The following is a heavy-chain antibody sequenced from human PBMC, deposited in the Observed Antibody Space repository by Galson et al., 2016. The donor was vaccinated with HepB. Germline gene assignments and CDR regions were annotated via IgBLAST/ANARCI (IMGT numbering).Heavy chain of an antibody. V-gene: IGHV3-21*01. CDR2: ISSGSAYK. D-gene: IGHD3-10*01. CDR1: GFTFRNYH. CDR3: ARHRDNYGHAIDI. Sequence: SLRLSCAASGFTFRNYHMNWVRQTPGKGLEWVSSISSGSAYKYYADSVKGRFSIFRDNAKNSLYLQMNSLRVVDTAVYYCARHRDNYGHAIDIWGQGTMGSSSS. J-gene: IGHJ3*02.